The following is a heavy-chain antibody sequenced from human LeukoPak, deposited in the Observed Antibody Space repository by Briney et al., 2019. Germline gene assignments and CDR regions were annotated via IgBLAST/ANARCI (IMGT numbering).Heavy chain of an antibody. CDR3: ARARGYYYDSFDY. CDR1: GFTFSDYS. D-gene: IGHD3-22*01. J-gene: IGHJ4*02. V-gene: IGHV3-48*01. CDR2: INSGSSTI. Sequence: GGSLRLSCAASGFTFSDYSMNWVRQAPGKGLEWVSYINSGSSTIYYVDSVEGRFTISRDNAKNSLYLQMNSLTAEDTAVYYCARARGYYYDSFDYWGQGTLVTISS.